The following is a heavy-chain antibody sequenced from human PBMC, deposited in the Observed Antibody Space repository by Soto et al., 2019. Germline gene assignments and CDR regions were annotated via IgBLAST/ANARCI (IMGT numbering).Heavy chain of an antibody. D-gene: IGHD1-1*01. CDR2: IYYSGST. CDR1: GGSISSGGYY. Sequence: QVQLQESGTGLVKPSQTLSLTCTVSGGSISSGGYYWSWIRQHPGKSLEWIGYIYYSGSTYYNPSLKSRVTISVDTSKNQFYLKLSSVTAADTAVYYCARGRLEGRSVGDYWGQGTLVTVSS. J-gene: IGHJ4*02. CDR3: ARGRLEGRSVGDY. V-gene: IGHV4-31*03.